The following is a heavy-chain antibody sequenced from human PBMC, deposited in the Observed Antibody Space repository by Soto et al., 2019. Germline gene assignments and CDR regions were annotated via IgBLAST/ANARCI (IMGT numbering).Heavy chain of an antibody. CDR2: IYYSGST. CDR3: AGGWELLRYYYYGMDV. Sequence: PSETLSLTCTVSGCSISSSSYYWGWIRQPPGKGLEWIGSIYYSGSTYYNPSLKSRVTISVDTSKNQFSLKLSSVTAAGTAVYYCAGGWELLRYYYYGMDVWGQGTTVTVSS. D-gene: IGHD1-26*01. J-gene: IGHJ6*02. V-gene: IGHV4-39*01. CDR1: GCSISSSSYY.